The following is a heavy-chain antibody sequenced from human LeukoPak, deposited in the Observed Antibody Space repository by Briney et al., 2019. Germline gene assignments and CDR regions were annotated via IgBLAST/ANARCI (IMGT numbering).Heavy chain of an antibody. Sequence: ASVKVSCKASGYTFTGYYMHWVRQAPGQGLEWMGWINPNSGGTNYAQKFQGRVTMTRDTSISTAYMELSRLSSDDTAVYYCARDPGDYTTNFDYWGQGTLVTVSS. CDR3: ARDPGDYTTNFDY. D-gene: IGHD4-17*01. J-gene: IGHJ4*02. CDR2: INPNSGGT. V-gene: IGHV1-2*02. CDR1: GYTFTGYY.